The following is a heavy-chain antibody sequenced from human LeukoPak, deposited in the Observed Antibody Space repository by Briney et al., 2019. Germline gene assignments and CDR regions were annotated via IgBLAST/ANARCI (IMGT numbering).Heavy chain of an antibody. D-gene: IGHD3-10*01. CDR3: AAVRFGESPFDY. J-gene: IGHJ4*02. CDR2: INPSGGST. V-gene: IGHV1-46*01. Sequence: ASVKVSCKASGYNFISYYMHWVRQAPGQGLEWMGIINPSGGSTSYAQKFQDRVTITRDMSTSTAYMELSSLRSEDTAVYYCAAVRFGESPFDYWGQGTLVTVSS. CDR1: GYNFISYY.